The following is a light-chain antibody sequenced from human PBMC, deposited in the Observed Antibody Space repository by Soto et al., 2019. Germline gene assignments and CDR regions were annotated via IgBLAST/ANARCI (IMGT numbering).Light chain of an antibody. J-gene: IGLJ2*01. V-gene: IGLV2-14*01. Sequence: QSALTQPASVSGSPGQSITISCTGTTSDIGGHKYVSWYQQHPDKAPKVLIFEVSNRPSGISDRFSGSKSGNTASLTISGLQAEDEADYYCCSYTSSSTLVFGGGTKVTVL. CDR3: CSYTSSSTLV. CDR2: EVS. CDR1: TSDIGGHKY.